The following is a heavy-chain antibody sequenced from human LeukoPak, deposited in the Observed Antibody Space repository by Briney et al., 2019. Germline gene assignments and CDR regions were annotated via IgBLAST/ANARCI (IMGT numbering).Heavy chain of an antibody. D-gene: IGHD3-10*01. Sequence: GGSLRLSCAASGFTFSNAWMSWVRQAPGKGLEWVGRIKSKTDGGTTDYAAPVKGRFTISRDDSKNTLYLQMNSLRAEDTAVYYCANSRGLDFQHWGQGTLVTVSS. V-gene: IGHV3-15*01. CDR1: GFTFSNAW. CDR2: IKSKTDGGTT. CDR3: ANSRGLDFQH. J-gene: IGHJ1*01.